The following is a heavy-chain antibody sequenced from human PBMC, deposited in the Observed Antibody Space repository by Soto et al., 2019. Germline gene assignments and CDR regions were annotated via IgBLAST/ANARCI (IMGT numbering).Heavy chain of an antibody. Sequence: PSETLSLTCTVSGCSISSGDYYWSWIRQPPGKGLEWIGYSYYSGSTYYNPSLKSRVTISVDTSKNQFSLKLSSVTAADTAVYYCAREGYFVLPGMDVWGQGTTVTVSS. CDR3: AREGYFVLPGMDV. V-gene: IGHV4-30-4*01. CDR2: SYYSGST. CDR1: GCSISSGDYY. D-gene: IGHD3-9*01. J-gene: IGHJ6*02.